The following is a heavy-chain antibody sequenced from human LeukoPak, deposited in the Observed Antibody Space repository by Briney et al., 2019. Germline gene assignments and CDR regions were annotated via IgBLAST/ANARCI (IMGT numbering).Heavy chain of an antibody. V-gene: IGHV4-34*01. CDR3: ARKRLRYFDWSNWFDP. J-gene: IGHJ5*02. CDR1: GGSFSGYY. CDR2: INHSGST. Sequence: SETLSLTCAVYGGSFSGYYWSWIRQPPGKGLEWIGEINHSGSTNCNPSLKSRVTISVDTSKNQFSLKLSSVTAADMAVYYCARKRLRYFDWSNWFDPWGQGTLVTVSS. D-gene: IGHD3-9*01.